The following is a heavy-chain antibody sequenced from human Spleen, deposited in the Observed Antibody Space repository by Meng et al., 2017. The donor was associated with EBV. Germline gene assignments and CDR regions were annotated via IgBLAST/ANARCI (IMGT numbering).Heavy chain of an antibody. V-gene: IGHV4-39*07. D-gene: IGHD3/OR15-3a*01. CDR1: GGSISSSSYY. J-gene: IGHJ5*02. Sequence: LQRQESGPGLVKPSDTLSLTCTGSGGSISSSSYYWGWICQPPGKGLEWIGSIYYSGSTYYNPSLKSRVTISVDTSKNQFSLKLSSVTAADTAVYYCARAFSTSGWFDPWGQGTLVTVSS. CDR3: ARAFSTSGWFDP. CDR2: IYYSGST.